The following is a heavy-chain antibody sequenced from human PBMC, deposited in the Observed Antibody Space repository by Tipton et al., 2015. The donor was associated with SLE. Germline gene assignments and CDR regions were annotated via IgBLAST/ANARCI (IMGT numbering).Heavy chain of an antibody. V-gene: IGHV4-34*01. Sequence: TLSLTCAVYGESFSGYYWSWIRQPPGKGLEWIGEISPSVSTNYSPSLESRVTITVDMSKNQFSLRLISVTAADTAVYYCARETEDTGWIHSRDYIYYYYYVDVWGQGTTVTVSS. CDR3: ARETEDTGWIHSRDYIYYYYYVDV. J-gene: IGHJ6*03. CDR1: GESFSGYY. D-gene: IGHD6-19*01. CDR2: ISPSVST.